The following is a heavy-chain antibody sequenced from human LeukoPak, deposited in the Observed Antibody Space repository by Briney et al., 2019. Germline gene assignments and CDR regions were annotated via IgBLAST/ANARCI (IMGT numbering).Heavy chain of an antibody. CDR3: ARFRRHYYDSSGYSNHFDY. Sequence: PSETLSLTCAVYGGSFSGYYWSWIRQPPGKGLEWIGEINHSGSTNYNPSLKSRVTISVDTSKNQFSLKLSSVTAADTAVYYCARFRRHYYDSSGYSNHFDYWGQGTLVTVSS. D-gene: IGHD3-22*01. CDR1: GGSFSGYY. V-gene: IGHV4-34*01. J-gene: IGHJ4*02. CDR2: INHSGST.